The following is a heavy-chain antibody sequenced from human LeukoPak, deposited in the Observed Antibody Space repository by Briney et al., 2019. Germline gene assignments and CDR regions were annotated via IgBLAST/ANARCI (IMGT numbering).Heavy chain of an antibody. V-gene: IGHV3-7*01. CDR3: ARGTYSSSWYFNYYYGMDV. CDR1: GFTFSSYW. J-gene: IGHJ6*02. D-gene: IGHD6-13*01. Sequence: GGSLRLSCAASGFTFSSYWMSWFRQAPGKGLEWVANIKQDGSEKYYVDSVKGRFTISRDNAKNSLYLQMNSLRAEDTAVYYCARGTYSSSWYFNYYYGMDVWGQGTTVTVSS. CDR2: IKQDGSEK.